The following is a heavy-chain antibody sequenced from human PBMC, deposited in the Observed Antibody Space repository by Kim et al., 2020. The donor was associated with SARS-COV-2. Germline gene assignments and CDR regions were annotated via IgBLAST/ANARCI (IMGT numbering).Heavy chain of an antibody. CDR2: IDDSEST. J-gene: IGHJ4*02. V-gene: IGHV3-23*05. Sequence: GESLRLSCAASGFRFSDYTLNWVRQAPGKGLEWVSTIDDSESTHYADSVAGRFTISRDNSKNTVYLLLSSLRAEDTATYHCATRLREHFDYWGQGALVTVSS. D-gene: IGHD3-3*01. CDR3: ATRLREHFDY. CDR1: GFRFSDYT.